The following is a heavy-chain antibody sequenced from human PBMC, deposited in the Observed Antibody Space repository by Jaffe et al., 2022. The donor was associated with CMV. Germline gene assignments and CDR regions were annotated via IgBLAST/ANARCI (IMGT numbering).Heavy chain of an antibody. V-gene: IGHV3-48*03. D-gene: IGHD1-26*01. CDR1: GFTFSSYE. CDR3: ARDAAPHMWEITYFDY. CDR2: ISSSGSTI. Sequence: EVQLVESGGGLVQPGGSLRLSCAASGFTFSSYEMNWVRQAPGKGLEWVSYISSSGSTIYYADSVKGRFTISRDNAKNSLYLQMNSLRAEDTAVYYCARDAAPHMWEITYFDYWGQGTLVTVSS. J-gene: IGHJ4*02.